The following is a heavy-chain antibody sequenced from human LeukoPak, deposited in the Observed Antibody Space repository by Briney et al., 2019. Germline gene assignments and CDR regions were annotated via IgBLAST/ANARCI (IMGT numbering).Heavy chain of an antibody. V-gene: IGHV4-39*02. CDR2: IYYSGST. CDR1: GGSISSSAYY. J-gene: IGHJ4*02. Sequence: SETLSLTCTVSGGSISSSAYYWGWIRQPPEKGLEWIGSIYYSGSTYYNPSLKSRVTISVDTSKNQFSLKLSSVTAADTAVYYCARDLASSGWYYFDYWGQGTLVTVSS. CDR3: ARDLASSGWYYFDY. D-gene: IGHD6-19*01.